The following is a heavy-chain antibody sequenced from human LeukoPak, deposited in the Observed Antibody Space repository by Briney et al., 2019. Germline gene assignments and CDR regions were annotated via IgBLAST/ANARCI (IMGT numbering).Heavy chain of an antibody. CDR2: ISYTGKT. CDR3: ARARRYCSSTSCHQDDAFDI. V-gene: IGHV4-39*07. J-gene: IGHJ3*02. CDR1: GGSLSSGSYY. D-gene: IGHD2-2*01. Sequence: SETLSLTCTVSGGSLSSGSYYWGWIRQPPGKGLEWVGAISYTGKTYYNPSLKSRVTISVDTSRNQFSLKLSSVTAADTAVYYCARARRYCSSTSCHQDDAFDIWGQGTMVTVSS.